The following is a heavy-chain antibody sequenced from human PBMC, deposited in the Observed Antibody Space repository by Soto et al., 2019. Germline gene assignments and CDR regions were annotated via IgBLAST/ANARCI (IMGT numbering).Heavy chain of an antibody. CDR3: ARVSLAGYDFWSGYYPPYYYYYYMDV. CDR2: IYYSGST. CDR1: GGSISSYY. V-gene: IGHV4-59*01. D-gene: IGHD3-3*01. Sequence: SETLSLTCTVSGGSISSYYWSWIRQPPGKGPEWIGYIYYSGSTNYNPSLKSRVTISVDTSKNQFSLKLSSVTAADTAVYYCARVSLAGYDFWSGYYPPYYYYYYMDVWGKGTTVTVSS. J-gene: IGHJ6*03.